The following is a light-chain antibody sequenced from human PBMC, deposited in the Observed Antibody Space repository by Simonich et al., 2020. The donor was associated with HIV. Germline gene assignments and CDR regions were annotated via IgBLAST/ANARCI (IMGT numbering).Light chain of an antibody. CDR3: QAYDSSLSSVV. Sequence: QSMLTQPPSVSGAPGQRGPISCTGSSSNIGAGYDVPWYQQLPGTAPKLLIYGNSNRPSGVPYRFSGSKSGTSASLAITGLQAEDEADYYCQAYDSSLSSVVFGGGTKLTVL. CDR2: GNS. V-gene: IGLV1-40*01. CDR1: SSNIGAGYD. J-gene: IGLJ3*02.